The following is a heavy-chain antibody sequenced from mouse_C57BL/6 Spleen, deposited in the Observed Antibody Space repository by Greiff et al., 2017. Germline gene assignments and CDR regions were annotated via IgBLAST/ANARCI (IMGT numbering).Heavy chain of an antibody. CDR1: GYSFTGYY. CDR2: INPSTGGT. D-gene: IGHD2-2*01. Sequence: EVQLQQSGPELVKPGASVKISCKASGYSFTGYYMNWVKQSPEKSLEWIGEINPSTGGTTYNQKFKAKATLTVDKSSSTAYMQLKSLTSEDSAVYYCARLWLRREGMDYWGQGTSVTVSS. CDR3: ARLWLRREGMDY. V-gene: IGHV1-42*01. J-gene: IGHJ4*01.